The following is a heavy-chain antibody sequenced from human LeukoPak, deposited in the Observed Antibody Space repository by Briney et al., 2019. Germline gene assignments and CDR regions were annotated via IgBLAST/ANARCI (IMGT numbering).Heavy chain of an antibody. V-gene: IGHV3-30*18. CDR3: AKGVQDDSSGWYYFDY. CDR1: GFTFSSYG. D-gene: IGHD3-22*01. J-gene: IGHJ4*02. CDR2: ISYDGSNK. Sequence: GGSLRLSCAASGFTFSSYGMHWVRQAPGKGLEWVAVISYDGSNKYYADSVKGRFTISRDDSKNTLYLQMNSLRAEDTAVYYCAKGVQDDSSGWYYFDYWGQGTLVTVSS.